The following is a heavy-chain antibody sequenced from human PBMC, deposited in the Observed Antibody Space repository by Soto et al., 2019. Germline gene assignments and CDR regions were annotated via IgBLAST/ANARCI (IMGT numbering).Heavy chain of an antibody. CDR1: GFTFSSYG. CDR3: AKEIVGAPGWFDP. J-gene: IGHJ5*02. V-gene: IGHV3-74*01. D-gene: IGHD1-26*01. Sequence: PGGSLRLSCAASGFTFSSYGMHWVRQAPGKGLVWVSRINDQGSSPSYADSVKGRFTISRDNAKNTLYLQMNSLRAEDTALYYCAKEIVGAPGWFDPWDQGTLGTVSS. CDR2: INDQGSSP.